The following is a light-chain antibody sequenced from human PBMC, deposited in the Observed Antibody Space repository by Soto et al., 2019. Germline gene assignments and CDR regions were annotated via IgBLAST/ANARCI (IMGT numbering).Light chain of an antibody. CDR2: DTS. Sequence: DVQMTQSPSAMSASVGDRVTITCRASQDISRFVAWFQQKPGKAPERLIYDTSTLQVGVPSRFSGGGSGKEFTLAISGLKPEDFATYYCLQHNSYPYTFGQGTKVDIK. J-gene: IGKJ2*01. CDR1: QDISRF. V-gene: IGKV1-17*03. CDR3: LQHNSYPYT.